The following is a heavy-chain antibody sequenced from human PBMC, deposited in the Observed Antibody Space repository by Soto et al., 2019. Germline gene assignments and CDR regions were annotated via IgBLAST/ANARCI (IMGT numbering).Heavy chain of an antibody. D-gene: IGHD2-2*01. CDR1: GFTFSRYV. CDR3: AKVSGDQLLSTFDY. CDR2: ISGSGGST. Sequence: GGSLRLSCAGSGFTFSRYVMSWVRQAPGKGLEWVSAISGSGGSTYFADSVKGRFTISRDNSKNTLYLQMNRLRAEDTAVYYCAKVSGDQLLSTFDYWGQGTLVTVSS. J-gene: IGHJ4*02. V-gene: IGHV3-23*01.